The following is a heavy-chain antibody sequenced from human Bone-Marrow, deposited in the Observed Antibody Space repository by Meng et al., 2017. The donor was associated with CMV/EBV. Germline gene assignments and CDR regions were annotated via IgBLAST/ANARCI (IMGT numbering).Heavy chain of an antibody. J-gene: IGHJ6*02. V-gene: IGHV4-61*01. D-gene: IGHD2-2*01. CDR3: ARDLVYCSSTSCRSYGMDV. CDR1: GGSVSSGSYY. Sequence: SETLSLTCTVSGGSVSSGSYYWSWIRQPPGKGLEWIGYIYYSGSTNYNPSLKSRVTISVDTSKNQFSLKLSSVTAADTAVYYCARDLVYCSSTSCRSYGMDVWGQGTTVTVSS. CDR2: IYYSGST.